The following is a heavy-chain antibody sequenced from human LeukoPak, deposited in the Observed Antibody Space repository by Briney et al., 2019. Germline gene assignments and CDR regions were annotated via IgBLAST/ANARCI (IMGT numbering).Heavy chain of an antibody. V-gene: IGHV4-31*03. Sequence: PSETLSRTCTVSGGSISSGGYYWSWIRQHPGKGLEWIGYIYYSGSTYYNPSLKSRVTISVDTSKNQFSLKLSSVTAADTAVYYCARDQASPPEQQLVLHWFDPWGQGTLVTVSS. J-gene: IGHJ5*02. CDR2: IYYSGST. D-gene: IGHD6-13*01. CDR1: GGSISSGGYY. CDR3: ARDQASPPEQQLVLHWFDP.